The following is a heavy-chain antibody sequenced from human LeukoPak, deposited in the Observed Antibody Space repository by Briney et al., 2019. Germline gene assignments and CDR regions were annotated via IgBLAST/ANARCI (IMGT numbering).Heavy chain of an antibody. CDR1: GFTFSDYY. CDR2: IYSGGST. D-gene: IGHD6-19*01. CDR3: ARGLKYSSGWFYFDY. J-gene: IGHJ4*02. Sequence: GGSLRLSCAASGFTFSDYYMSWVRQAPGKGLEWVSVIYSGGSTYYADSVKGRFTISRDNSKNTVYLQMNSLRAEDTAVYYCARGLKYSSGWFYFDYWGQGTLVTVSS. V-gene: IGHV3-53*01.